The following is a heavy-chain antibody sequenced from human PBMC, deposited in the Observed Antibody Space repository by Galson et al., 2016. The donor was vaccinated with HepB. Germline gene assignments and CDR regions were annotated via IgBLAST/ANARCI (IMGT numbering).Heavy chain of an antibody. Sequence: SLRLSCAASGFTFSSYSMHWVRQAPGKRLEWCSLISSSSRYIYYAASVKGRFTTSRDNAKNSLYLQMNSLTAEDTAVYYCARGGYSGYDWVRNWFDPWGQGTLVTVSS. CDR2: ISSSSRYI. CDR1: GFTFSSYS. J-gene: IGHJ5*02. V-gene: IGHV3-21*01. D-gene: IGHD5-12*01. CDR3: ARGGYSGYDWVRNWFDP.